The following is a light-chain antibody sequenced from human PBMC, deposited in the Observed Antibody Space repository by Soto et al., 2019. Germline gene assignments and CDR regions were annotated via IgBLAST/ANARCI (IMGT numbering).Light chain of an antibody. CDR3: QLYGISFPVT. J-gene: IGKJ5*01. Sequence: IVLTQSPGTLSLSPGETATLSCRASQAVDSKFLAWYQQNPGQAPRLIMFGVSGRATGVPARFSGGVSGTDFTLPIRSLEPEEFAVYYCQLYGISFPVTFGQGTRLQI. V-gene: IGKV3-20*01. CDR1: QAVDSKF. CDR2: GVS.